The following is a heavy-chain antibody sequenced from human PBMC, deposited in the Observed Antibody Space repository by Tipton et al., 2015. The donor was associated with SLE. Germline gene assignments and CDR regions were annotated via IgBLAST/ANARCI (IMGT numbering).Heavy chain of an antibody. Sequence: TLSLTCTVSGGSISSYYWSWIRQPAGKGLEWIGRIYTSGSTNYNPSPKSRVTMSVDTSKNQFSLKLSSVTAADTAVYYCARGLGSGWYDEYFQHWGQGTLVTVSS. D-gene: IGHD6-19*01. CDR2: IYTSGST. CDR3: ARGLGSGWYDEYFQH. CDR1: GGSISSYY. V-gene: IGHV4-4*07. J-gene: IGHJ1*01.